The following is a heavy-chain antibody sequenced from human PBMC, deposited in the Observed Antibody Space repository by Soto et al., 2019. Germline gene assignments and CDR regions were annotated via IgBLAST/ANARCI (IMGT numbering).Heavy chain of an antibody. Sequence: SETLSLTCTVSGGSISSGGYYWSWIRQHPGKGLEWIGYIYYSGSTYYNPSLKSRVTISADTSKNQFSLMLSSVTAADTAVYFCSRTASDYDTNGYYFTGFDPWGQGTLVTVSS. CDR1: GGSISSGGYY. CDR3: SRTASDYDTNGYYFTGFDP. V-gene: IGHV4-31*03. D-gene: IGHD3-22*01. CDR2: IYYSGST. J-gene: IGHJ5*02.